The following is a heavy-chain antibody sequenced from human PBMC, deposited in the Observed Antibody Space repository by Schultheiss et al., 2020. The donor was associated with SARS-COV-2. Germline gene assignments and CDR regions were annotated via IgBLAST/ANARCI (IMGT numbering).Heavy chain of an antibody. D-gene: IGHD3-3*01. Sequence: SETLSLTCTVSGASISSFYWSWIRQPPGKGLEWIGYVYYSGSTYYSPSLKSRVTMSLDSSKNQLSLRLTSVTAADTAVYFCARGAGRQVLLEYHYYGMGVWGQGTTVTVSS. J-gene: IGHJ6*02. CDR3: ARGAGRQVLLEYHYYGMGV. CDR2: VYYSGST. CDR1: GASISSFY. V-gene: IGHV4-30-4*01.